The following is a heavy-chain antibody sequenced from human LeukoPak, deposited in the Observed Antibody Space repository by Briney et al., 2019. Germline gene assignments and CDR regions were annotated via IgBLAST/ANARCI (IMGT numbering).Heavy chain of an antibody. J-gene: IGHJ4*02. CDR1: GGSISSSSYY. Sequence: SETLSLTCTVSGGSISSSSYYWGWIRQPPGKGLEWIGSIYYSGSTYYNPSLKSRVTISVDTSKNQFSLKLSSVTAADTAVYYCASATGSSGWPPFDYWGQGTLVTVSS. D-gene: IGHD6-19*01. V-gene: IGHV4-39*01. CDR2: IYYSGST. CDR3: ASATGSSGWPPFDY.